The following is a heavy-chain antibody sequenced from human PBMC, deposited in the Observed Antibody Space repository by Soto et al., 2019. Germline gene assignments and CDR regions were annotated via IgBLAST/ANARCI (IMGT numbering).Heavy chain of an antibody. V-gene: IGHV4-31*03. J-gene: IGHJ3*02. CDR1: VGSISSGGCY. Sequence: LSLTCPVSVGSISSGGCYWNWIRQHPGKGLEGIGYICYSGSTYYNPSLKSRVTISVDTSKKQFSLKLSSVTAADTAVYYCARSSSSSWYKGDAFDIWRQGTMVS. CDR3: ARSSSSSWYKGDAFDI. D-gene: IGHD6-13*01. CDR2: ICYSGST.